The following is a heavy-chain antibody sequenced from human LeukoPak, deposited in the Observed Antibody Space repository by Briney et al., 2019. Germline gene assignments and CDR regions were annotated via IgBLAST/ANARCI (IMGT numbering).Heavy chain of an antibody. Sequence: SETLSLTCTVSGGSISSSSYYWGWIRQPPGKGLEWVGSLYYSGSTYYNPSLKSRVTISVDTSKNQFSLKLSSVTAADTAVYYCARAQLQVGAFDIWGQGTMVTVSS. D-gene: IGHD1-7*01. CDR3: ARAQLQVGAFDI. CDR2: LYYSGST. CDR1: GGSISSSSYY. V-gene: IGHV4-39*07. J-gene: IGHJ3*02.